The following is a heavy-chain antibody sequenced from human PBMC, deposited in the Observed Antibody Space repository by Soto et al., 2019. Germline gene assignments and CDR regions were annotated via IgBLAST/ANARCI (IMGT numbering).Heavy chain of an antibody. J-gene: IGHJ4*02. Sequence: QITLKESGPTLVKPTQTLTLTCTFSGFSLSTSGVGVGWIRQPPGKALEWLALIYWDDDKRYSPSLKSRLTITNDASKNPVVLTMTNMDPVDTATYYCAHRPSYCSGGSCYSGFDYWGQGTLVTVSS. CDR2: IYWDDDK. D-gene: IGHD2-15*01. CDR3: AHRPSYCSGGSCYSGFDY. V-gene: IGHV2-5*02. CDR1: GFSLSTSGVG.